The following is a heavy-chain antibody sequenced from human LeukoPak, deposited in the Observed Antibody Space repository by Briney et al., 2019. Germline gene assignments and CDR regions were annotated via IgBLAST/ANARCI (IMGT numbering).Heavy chain of an antibody. D-gene: IGHD2/OR15-2a*01. V-gene: IGHV1-69*13. CDR1: GYTFTSYG. CDR2: IIPIFGTA. Sequence: SVKVSCKASGYTFTSYGISWVRQAPGQGLEWMGGIIPIFGTANYAQKFQGRVTITADESTSTAYMELSSLRSEDTAVYYCAREWGGVISNPLDYWGQGTLVTVSS. CDR3: AREWGGVISNPLDY. J-gene: IGHJ4*02.